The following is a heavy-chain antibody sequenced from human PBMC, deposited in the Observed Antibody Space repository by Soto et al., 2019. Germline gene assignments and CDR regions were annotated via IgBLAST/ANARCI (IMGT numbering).Heavy chain of an antibody. V-gene: IGHV3-30*03. D-gene: IGHD2-21*01. CDR3: ARERADIVVAPVATSGMDV. CDR2: ISHDGQNQ. CDR1: GFAFGSHG. Sequence: QVQLVESGGGVVQPGRSLNLSCIGSGFAFGSHGMHWVRQVSGKGLEWVAVISHDGQNQYYRDSVKGRFTISRDNSKNSLYLEVNSLRVEDTAVYHCARERADIVVAPVATSGMDVWGQGTAVTVSS. J-gene: IGHJ6*02.